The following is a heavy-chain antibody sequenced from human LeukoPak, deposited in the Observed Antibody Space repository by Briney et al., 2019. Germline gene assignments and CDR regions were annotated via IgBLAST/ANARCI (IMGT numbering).Heavy chain of an antibody. D-gene: IGHD4-23*01. CDR3: AKKGYGGRSGGAYFDY. Sequence: GGSLRLSCAASGFTFDDYTMHWVRQAPGKGLEWVSLISWESESTYYADSVKGRFTISRDNSKNSLYLQMNSLRTEDTALYYCAKKGYGGRSGGAYFDYWGQGTLVTVSS. CDR1: GFTFDDYT. V-gene: IGHV3-43*01. J-gene: IGHJ4*02. CDR2: ISWESEST.